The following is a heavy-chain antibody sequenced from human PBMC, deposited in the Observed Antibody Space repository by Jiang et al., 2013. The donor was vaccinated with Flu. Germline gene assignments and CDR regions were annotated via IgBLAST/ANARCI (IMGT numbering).Heavy chain of an antibody. V-gene: IGHV3-53*01. D-gene: IGHD4-23*01. J-gene: IGHJ4*02. CDR1: GFTVSSNY. CDR2: IYSGGST. CDR3: ARGNYGGNLETGSFDY. Sequence: VQLVESGGGLIQPGGSLRLSCAASGFTVSSNYMSWVRQAPGKGLEWVSVIYSGGSTYYADSVKGRFTISRDNSKNTLYLQMNSLRAEDTAVYYCARGNYGGNLETGSFDYVGPGNPGPPSP.